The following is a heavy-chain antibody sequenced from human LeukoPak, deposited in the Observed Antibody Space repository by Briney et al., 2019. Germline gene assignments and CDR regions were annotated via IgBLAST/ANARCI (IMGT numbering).Heavy chain of an antibody. D-gene: IGHD4-17*01. V-gene: IGHV3-23*01. Sequence: GGSLRLSCAASGFTFSSYAMNWVRQAPGKGLEWVSGISGRGDGTHYGDSVKGRFTISRDNSKNTLYLQMSSLRAEDTAVYYCAKPEITVTTGLGYWGQGTLVTVSS. J-gene: IGHJ4*02. CDR3: AKPEITVTTGLGY. CDR2: ISGRGDGT. CDR1: GFTFSSYA.